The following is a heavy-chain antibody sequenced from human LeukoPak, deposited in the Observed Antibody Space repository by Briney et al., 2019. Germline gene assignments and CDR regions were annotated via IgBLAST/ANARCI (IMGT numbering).Heavy chain of an antibody. Sequence: SETLSLTCAVSGYSISSGYYWGWIRQPPGKGLEWIGSIYHSGSTYYNPSLKSRVTISVDTPKNQFSLKLSSVTAADAAVYYCARLADTEMDYWGQGTLVTVSS. V-gene: IGHV4-38-2*01. CDR1: GYSISSGYY. CDR3: ARLADTEMDY. CDR2: IYHSGST. D-gene: IGHD5-18*01. J-gene: IGHJ4*02.